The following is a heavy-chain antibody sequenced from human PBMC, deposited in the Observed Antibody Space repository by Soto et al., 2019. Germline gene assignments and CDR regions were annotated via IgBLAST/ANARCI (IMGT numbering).Heavy chain of an antibody. J-gene: IGHJ4*02. V-gene: IGHV4-39*01. CDR3: ARRRGRLSSTSSYFDY. CDR2: IYYSGST. D-gene: IGHD2-2*01. Sequence: SETLSLTCTVSGGSISSSSYYWGWIRQPPGKGLEWIGSIYYSGSTYYNPSLKSRVTISVDTSKNQFSLKLSSVTAADTAVYYCARRRGRLSSTSSYFDYWGQGTLVTVSS. CDR1: GGSISSSSYY.